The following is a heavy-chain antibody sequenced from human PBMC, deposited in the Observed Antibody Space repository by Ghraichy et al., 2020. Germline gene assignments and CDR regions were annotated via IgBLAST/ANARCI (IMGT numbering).Heavy chain of an antibody. Sequence: VSTVSGSGNTYYADSVKGRFTISRDNSKNTLYLQMNSLRAEDTAVYYCAKRVSGTPTRVYYFDYWGQG. D-gene: IGHD1-7*01. CDR3: AKRVSGTPTRVYYFDY. CDR2: VSGSGNT. V-gene: IGHV3-23*01. J-gene: IGHJ4*02.